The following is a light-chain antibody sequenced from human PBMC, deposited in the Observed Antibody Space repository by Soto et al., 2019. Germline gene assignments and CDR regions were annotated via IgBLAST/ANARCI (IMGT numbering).Light chain of an antibody. J-gene: IGKJ3*01. CDR3: LQDFTYPRT. Sequence: DIQMTQSPSTLSASVGDRVTITCRASQSIGTWLAWYQQKPGKAPKLLIYDASTLESGVPSRFSGSGSGTEFTLTINSLQPEDFATYYCLQDFTYPRTFGPGTRV. V-gene: IGKV1-5*01. CDR2: DAS. CDR1: QSIGTW.